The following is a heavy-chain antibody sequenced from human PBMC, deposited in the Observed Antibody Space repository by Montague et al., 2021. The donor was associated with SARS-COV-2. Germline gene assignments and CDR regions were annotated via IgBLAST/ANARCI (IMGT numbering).Heavy chain of an antibody. Sequence: SETLSLTCTVSGGSISSSSYYWGWIRQPPGKGLEWIGSIYYSGSTYYNPSLKSRVTISVDTSKNQFSLKLSSETAADTAVYYCARQNGNDSPRSVDGIHGVLKLWELWFGESFDYGGQGTLVTVSS. CDR3: ARQNGNDSPRSVDGIHGVLKLWELWFGESFDY. D-gene: IGHD3-10*01. CDR1: GGSISSSSYY. J-gene: IGHJ4*02. V-gene: IGHV4-39*01. CDR2: IYYSGST.